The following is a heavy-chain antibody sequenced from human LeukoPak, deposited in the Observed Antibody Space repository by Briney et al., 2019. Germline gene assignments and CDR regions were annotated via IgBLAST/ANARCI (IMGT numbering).Heavy chain of an antibody. CDR1: GFTASSNY. V-gene: IGHV3-53*01. CDR2: IYSGGST. Sequence: RGSLRLSCAASGFTASSNYMSWVRQAPGKGLEWVSVIYSGGSTYYADSVKGRFTISRDNSKNTLYLQMNSLRAEDTAVYYCARDLGDSFDYWGQGTLVTVSP. J-gene: IGHJ4*02. D-gene: IGHD1-26*01. CDR3: ARDLGDSFDY.